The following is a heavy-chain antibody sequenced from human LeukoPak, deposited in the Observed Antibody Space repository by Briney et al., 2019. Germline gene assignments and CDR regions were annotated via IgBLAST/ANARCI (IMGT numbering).Heavy chain of an antibody. Sequence: GASVKVSCKASGYTFTGYYMHWVRQAPGKGLEWMGDFDPEDGETIYAQKFQGRVTMTEDTSTDTAYMELSSLRSEDTAVYYCATGVAGKFDYWGQGTLVTVSS. D-gene: IGHD2-15*01. CDR1: GYTFTGYY. CDR3: ATGVAGKFDY. CDR2: FDPEDGET. J-gene: IGHJ4*02. V-gene: IGHV1-24*01.